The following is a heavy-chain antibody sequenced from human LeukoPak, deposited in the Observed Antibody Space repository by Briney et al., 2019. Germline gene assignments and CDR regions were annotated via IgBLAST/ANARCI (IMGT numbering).Heavy chain of an antibody. J-gene: IGHJ4*02. CDR3: AGVRIGAFDI. V-gene: IGHV3-74*01. CDR1: GFTFSRYW. D-gene: IGHD1-26*01. Sequence: GGSLRLSCAASGFTFSRYWMHWVRQAPGKGLVWVSRINTDGRTITYADSVKGRFTISRDNAKNTLYLQMNSLRAEDTAVYYCAGVRIGAFDIWGQGTLVTVSS. CDR2: INTDGRTI.